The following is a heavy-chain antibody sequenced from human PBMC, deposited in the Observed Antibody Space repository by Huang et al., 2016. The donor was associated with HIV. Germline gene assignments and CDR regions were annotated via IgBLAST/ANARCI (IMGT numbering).Heavy chain of an antibody. CDR3: ARGRGTSWSFFDT. D-gene: IGHD2-2*01. V-gene: IGHV4-34*01. CDR1: GDSLSGFF. Sequence: QVRLDQWGAGLLKPSETLTLSCAVYGDSLSGFFWIWIRQSPGRGLELIGEITQSGRTNFNPSLNGRVTIAIDTSKKQFSLKLKSVTADDTSTYYCARGRGTSWSFFDTWGQGSFVTVSS. CDR2: ITQSGRT. J-gene: IGHJ5*02.